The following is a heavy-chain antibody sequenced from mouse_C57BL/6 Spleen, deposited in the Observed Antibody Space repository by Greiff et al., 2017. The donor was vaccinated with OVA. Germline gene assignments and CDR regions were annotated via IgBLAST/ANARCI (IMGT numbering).Heavy chain of an antibody. Sequence: EVKLVESEGGLVQPGSSMKLSCTASGFTFSDYYMAWVRQVPEKGLEWVANINYDGSSTYYLDSLKSRFIISRDNAKNILYLQMSSLKSEDTATYYCARDLTGTIDYWGQGTTLTVSS. CDR2: INYDGSST. CDR1: GFTFSDYY. D-gene: IGHD4-1*01. CDR3: ARDLTGTIDY. V-gene: IGHV5-16*01. J-gene: IGHJ2*01.